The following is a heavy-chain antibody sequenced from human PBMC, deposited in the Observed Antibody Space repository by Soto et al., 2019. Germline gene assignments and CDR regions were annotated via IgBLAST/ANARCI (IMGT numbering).Heavy chain of an antibody. Sequence: SGPTLVNPTQTLTLTCTFSGFSLSTSGMCVSWIRQPPGKALEWLALIDWDDDKYYSTSLKTRLTISKDTSKNQVVLTMTNMDPVDTATYYCARILVVGGVYGGMDVWGQATTVTVSS. CDR3: ARILVVGGVYGGMDV. CDR2: IDWDDDK. V-gene: IGHV2-70*01. J-gene: IGHJ6*02. CDR1: GFSLSTSGMC. D-gene: IGHD2-8*02.